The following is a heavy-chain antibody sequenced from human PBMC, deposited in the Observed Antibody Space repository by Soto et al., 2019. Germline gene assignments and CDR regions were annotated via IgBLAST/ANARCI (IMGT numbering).Heavy chain of an antibody. D-gene: IGHD2-2*01. CDR1: GYTFTSYG. Sequence: GASVKVSCKASGYTFTSYGISWVRQAPGQGLEWIGWISAYNGNTNYAQKLQGRVTMTTDTSTSTAYMELRSLRSDDTAVYYCARDPIGYCSSTSCYGVSRFDPWGQGTLVTVSS. CDR3: ARDPIGYCSSTSCYGVSRFDP. V-gene: IGHV1-18*01. CDR2: ISAYNGNT. J-gene: IGHJ5*02.